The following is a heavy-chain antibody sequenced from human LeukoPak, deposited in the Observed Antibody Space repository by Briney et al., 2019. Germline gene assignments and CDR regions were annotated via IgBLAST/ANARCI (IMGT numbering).Heavy chain of an antibody. CDR3: AKTPWGGSVFGVVGNDY. V-gene: IGHV3-23*01. CDR1: GFIFSSYA. D-gene: IGHD3-3*01. Sequence: PGGSLRLSCAASGFIFSSYAMSWVRQAPGKGLEWVSAISGSGGSTYYADSVKGRFTISRDNSKNTLYLQMNSLRAEDTAVYYCAKTPWGGSVFGVVGNDYWGQGTLVTVSS. CDR2: ISGSGGST. J-gene: IGHJ4*02.